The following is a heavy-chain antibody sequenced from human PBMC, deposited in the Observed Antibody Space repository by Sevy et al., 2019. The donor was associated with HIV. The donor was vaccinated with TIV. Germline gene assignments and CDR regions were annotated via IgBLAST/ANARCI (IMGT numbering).Heavy chain of an antibody. V-gene: IGHV3-7*03. CDR3: ASPTYYYDSGGFRAFDI. CDR1: GLTFSSYW. CDR2: IKQDGSEK. Sequence: GGSLSLSCAASGLTFSSYWMSWVRQAPGKGLEWVANIKQDGSEKYCVDSVKRRFTSTRDNAKNSLYLQMNRLRAEDTAVYYCASPTYYYDSGGFRAFDIWGQGTMVTVSS. D-gene: IGHD3-22*01. J-gene: IGHJ3*02.